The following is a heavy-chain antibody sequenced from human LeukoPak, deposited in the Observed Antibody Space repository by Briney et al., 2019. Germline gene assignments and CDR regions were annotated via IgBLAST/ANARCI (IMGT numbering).Heavy chain of an antibody. Sequence: SETLSLTCAVYGGSSSGYYWSWIRQPPGKGLEWIGEINHSGSTNYNPSLKSRVTISVDTSKNQFSLKLSSVTAADTAVYYCARGRRRGIVVVPAAATFDYWGQGTLVTVSS. J-gene: IGHJ4*02. CDR1: GGSSSGYY. CDR3: ARGRRRGIVVVPAAATFDY. D-gene: IGHD2-2*01. CDR2: INHSGST. V-gene: IGHV4-34*01.